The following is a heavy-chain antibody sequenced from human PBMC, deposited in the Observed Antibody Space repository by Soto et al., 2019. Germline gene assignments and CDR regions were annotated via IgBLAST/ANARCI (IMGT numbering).Heavy chain of an antibody. CDR3: ARHWYNWNGFDY. CDR2: IYYSGST. Sequence: SETLSLTCTVSGGSISSSSYYWGWIRQPPGKGLEWIGSIYYSGSTYYNPSLKSRVTISVDTSKNQFSLKLSSVTAADTAVYYCARHWYNWNGFDYWGQGTLVTVSS. D-gene: IGHD1-20*01. V-gene: IGHV4-39*01. CDR1: GGSISSSSYY. J-gene: IGHJ4*02.